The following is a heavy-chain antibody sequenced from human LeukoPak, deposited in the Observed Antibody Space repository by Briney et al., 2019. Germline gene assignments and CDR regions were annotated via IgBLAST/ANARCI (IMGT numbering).Heavy chain of an antibody. V-gene: IGHV1-18*01. D-gene: IGHD2-2*01. Sequence: ASVKVSCKASGYTFTSYGISWVRQAPGQGLEWMGWISAYNGNTNYAQKLQGRVTMTTDTSTSTAYMELRSLRSDDTAVYYCAREAVVVPAAMIYYYYGMDVWGQGTTVTVSS. CDR3: AREAVVVPAAMIYYYYGMDV. CDR1: GYTFTSYG. J-gene: IGHJ6*02. CDR2: ISAYNGNT.